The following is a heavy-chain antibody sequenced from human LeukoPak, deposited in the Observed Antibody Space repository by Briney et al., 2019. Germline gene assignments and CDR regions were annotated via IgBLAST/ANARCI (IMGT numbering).Heavy chain of an antibody. V-gene: IGHV3-23*01. D-gene: IGHD3-3*01. CDR1: GITFSNYA. Sequence: GGSLRLSCAASGITFSNYAMSWVRQAPGRGLEWVSGISGSVDSTHYADSVKGRFTISRDNSKNSLYLQMNSLRAEDTAVFYCARDQYDTWSRRGNFDSWGQGTLVIVSS. CDR2: ISGSVDST. CDR3: ARDQYDTWSRRGNFDS. J-gene: IGHJ4*02.